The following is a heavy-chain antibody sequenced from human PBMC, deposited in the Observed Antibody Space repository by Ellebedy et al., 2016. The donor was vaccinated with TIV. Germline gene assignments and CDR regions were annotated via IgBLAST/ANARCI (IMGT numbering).Heavy chain of an antibody. CDR1: GGSISSDNYY. Sequence: MPSETLSLTCTVSGGSISSDNYYWGWISQSTRYGLAWIRSVHYSGRTSHSPSLQSRVSMSVDTSNNQFSLKLSAVTAADTSICYCATKWEFCSGPTSYPFAFAFWGHGTMVTVSS. V-gene: IGHV4-39*01. D-gene: IGHD2-15*01. CDR3: ATKWEFCSGPTSYPFAFAF. CDR2: VHYSGRT. J-gene: IGHJ3*01.